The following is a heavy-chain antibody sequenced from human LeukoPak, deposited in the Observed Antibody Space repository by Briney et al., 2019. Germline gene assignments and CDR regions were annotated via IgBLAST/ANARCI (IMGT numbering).Heavy chain of an antibody. Sequence: ASVKVSCKASGYTFTSYDINWLRQATGQGLEWMGWMNPNSGNTGYAQKFQSRVTMTRNTSISTAYMELSSLRSEDTAVYYCARSPRYCSSTSCKFQHWGQGTLVTVSS. V-gene: IGHV1-8*01. J-gene: IGHJ1*01. CDR2: MNPNSGNT. D-gene: IGHD2-2*01. CDR1: GYTFTSYD. CDR3: ARSPRYCSSTSCKFQH.